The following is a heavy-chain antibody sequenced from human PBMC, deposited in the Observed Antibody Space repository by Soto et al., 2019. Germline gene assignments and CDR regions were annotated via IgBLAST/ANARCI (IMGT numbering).Heavy chain of an antibody. Sequence: PGGSLRLSCAASGFPFSSYSMNWVRQAPGKGLEWVSSISSSSSYIYYADSVKGRFTISRDNAKNSLYLQMNSLRAEDTAVYYCARKRFSTVVVVAALDAFDIWGQGTMVTVSS. CDR2: ISSSSSYI. CDR1: GFPFSSYS. J-gene: IGHJ3*02. V-gene: IGHV3-21*01. D-gene: IGHD2-15*01. CDR3: ARKRFSTVVVVAALDAFDI.